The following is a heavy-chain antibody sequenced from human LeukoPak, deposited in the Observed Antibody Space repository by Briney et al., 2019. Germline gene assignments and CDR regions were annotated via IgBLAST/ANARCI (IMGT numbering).Heavy chain of an antibody. CDR2: VYESGGA. CDR1: IDSFSNYH. D-gene: IGHD3-10*01. J-gene: IGHJ5*02. V-gene: IGHV4-34*01. CDR3: AGGQGSTVPQVRNNWYDP. Sequence: SETLSLTCAVSIDSFSNYHWNWIRQTPAKGMEWIGEVYESGGAHISPSLRSRVILSVDKSKNRLYLKFKCVTVEGTAMYYFAGGQGSTVPQVRNNWYDPWGQGTRVTVSS.